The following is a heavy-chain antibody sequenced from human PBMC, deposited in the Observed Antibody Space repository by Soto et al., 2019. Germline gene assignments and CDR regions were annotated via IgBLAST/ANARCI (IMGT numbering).Heavy chain of an antibody. CDR3: ARDQPWGFGSLNYYSYYCMDV. V-gene: IGHV1-18*01. Sequence: ASVKVSCKASGYTFTSYGISWVLQAPGQGLEWMGWISAYNGNTNYAQKLQGRVTMTTDTSTSTAYMELRSLRSDDTAVYYCARDQPWGFGSLNYYSYYCMDVWGQGTTVTVSS. CDR1: GYTFTSYG. D-gene: IGHD3-10*01. CDR2: ISAYNGNT. J-gene: IGHJ6*02.